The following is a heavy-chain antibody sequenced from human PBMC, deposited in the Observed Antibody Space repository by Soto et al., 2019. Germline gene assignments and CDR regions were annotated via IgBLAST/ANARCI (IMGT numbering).Heavy chain of an antibody. CDR1: GYTFTSYG. D-gene: IGHD2-2*01. CDR3: SCDAEVGLFYF. V-gene: IGHV1-18*01. CDR2: INPYNGNT. Sequence: ASVKVSCKASGYTFTSYGISWVRQAPGQGLEWMGWINPYNGNTKYAQKLQGRVTMTTDTSTSTAYMELRSLRSDDTAVYYCSCDAEVGLFYFWGQGTLDPVSA. J-gene: IGHJ4*02.